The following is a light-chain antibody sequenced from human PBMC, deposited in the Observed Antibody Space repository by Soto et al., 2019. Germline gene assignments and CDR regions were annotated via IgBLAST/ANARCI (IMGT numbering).Light chain of an antibody. V-gene: IGKV1-5*03. Sequence: DIQMTPSPSTLSASVGDRVTITCLASQSISSWLAWYQQKPGKAPKLLIYKASSLESGVPSRFSGSGSGTEFTLTIYSLQPEDFATYYCQQLNSYPLTFGGGTKVDIK. J-gene: IGKJ4*01. CDR3: QQLNSYPLT. CDR2: KAS. CDR1: QSISSW.